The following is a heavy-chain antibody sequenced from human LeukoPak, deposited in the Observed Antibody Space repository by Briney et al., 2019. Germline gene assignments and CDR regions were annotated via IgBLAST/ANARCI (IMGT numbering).Heavy chain of an antibody. CDR3: ARDLIAVRPGRFDP. Sequence: ASVKVSCKASGYTFTTYGISWVRLAPGQGLEWMGWISAYNGNTNYAQQFQGRVTMTTDTSMSTAYMELRSRRSDDTAVYYCARDLIAVRPGRFDPWGQGSLVTVSS. CDR1: GYTFTTYG. V-gene: IGHV1-18*01. J-gene: IGHJ5*02. D-gene: IGHD6-6*01. CDR2: ISAYNGNT.